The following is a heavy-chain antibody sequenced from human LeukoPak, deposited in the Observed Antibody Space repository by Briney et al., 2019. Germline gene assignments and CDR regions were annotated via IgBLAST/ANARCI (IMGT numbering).Heavy chain of an antibody. D-gene: IGHD6-13*01. J-gene: IGHJ5*02. Sequence: QPGGSLRLSCSASGFTFSSYAMHWVRQAPGKGLEYVSAVSTNGGSTYYADSVKGRSTISRDNSRNTLYLQMSSLRSEDTAVCYCVKGNSRPPFDPWGQGTLVTVSS. V-gene: IGHV3-64D*06. CDR3: VKGNSRPPFDP. CDR1: GFTFSSYA. CDR2: VSTNGGST.